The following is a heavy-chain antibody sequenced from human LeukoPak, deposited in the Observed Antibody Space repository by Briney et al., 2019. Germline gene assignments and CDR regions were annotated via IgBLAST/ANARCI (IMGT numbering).Heavy chain of an antibody. J-gene: IGHJ6*02. CDR2: IYYSGST. V-gene: IGHV4-39*07. CDR1: GDSTSSDRYY. CDR3: ARGPGITIFGVVSGMDV. Sequence: SETLSLTCTVSGDSTSSDRYYGGWVRQPPGKGLEWLGNIYYSGSTYYNPSLKSRVTISVDTSKNQFSLKLSSVTAADTAVYYCARGPGITIFGVVSGMDVWGQGTTVTVSS. D-gene: IGHD3-3*01.